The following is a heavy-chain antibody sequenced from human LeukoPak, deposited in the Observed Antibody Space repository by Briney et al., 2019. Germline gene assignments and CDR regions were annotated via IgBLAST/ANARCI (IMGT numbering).Heavy chain of an antibody. J-gene: IGHJ4*02. CDR2: IYYGGST. D-gene: IGHD5-18*01. V-gene: IGHV4-59*01. Sequence: SETLSLTCTVSGGSISSYYWSWIRQPPGKGLEWIGYIYYGGSTNYNPSLKSRVTISVDTSKNQFSLKLSSVTAADTAVYYCARGSYSPPDYWGQGTLVTVSS. CDR3: ARGSYSPPDY. CDR1: GGSISSYY.